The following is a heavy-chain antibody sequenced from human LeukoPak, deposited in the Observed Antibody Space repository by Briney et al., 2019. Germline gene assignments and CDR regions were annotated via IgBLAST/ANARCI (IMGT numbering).Heavy chain of an antibody. D-gene: IGHD5-24*01. J-gene: IGHJ4*02. CDR3: AKGRGGYTHAFDY. V-gene: IGHV3-23*01. CDR1: GFTFSSYA. CDR2: ISGSGDST. Sequence: GGSLRLSCAASGFTFSSYAMSWVRQAPGKGLEWVSVISGSGDSTSYADSVKGRFTISRDNSKNTLYLQMNSLRAEDTAVYYCAKGRGGYTHAFDYWGQGTLVTVSS.